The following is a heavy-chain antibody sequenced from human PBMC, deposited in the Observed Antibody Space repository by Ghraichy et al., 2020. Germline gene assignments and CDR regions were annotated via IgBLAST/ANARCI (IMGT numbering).Heavy chain of an antibody. V-gene: IGHV4-59*02. CDR2: IYYTGKT. Sequence: SETLSLTCTVSGGSVSGYYWSWIRQSPEKGLEWIAYIYYTGKTNYNPSLKSRATISVDTSKNQFSLELTSLTAADTAVYYCARGHFNFQHWGQGTPVTVSS. CDR3: ARGHFNFQH. CDR1: GGSVSGYY. J-gene: IGHJ1*01. D-gene: IGHD3-3*02.